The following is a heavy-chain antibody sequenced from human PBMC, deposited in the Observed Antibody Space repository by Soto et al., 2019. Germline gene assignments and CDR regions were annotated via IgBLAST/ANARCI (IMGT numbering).Heavy chain of an antibody. Sequence: ESLKVWWKVAGYRCAGYWIGWVRHMPGKGLEWMGIIYPSDSDTRYSPSFQGQVTISADKSISTAYLQWSSLKASDTAMYYCARRNGYDPYYLDYSGQGTLVTVSS. V-gene: IGHV5-51*01. CDR1: GYRCAGYW. J-gene: IGHJ4*02. CDR2: IYPSDSDT. D-gene: IGHD5-12*01. CDR3: ARRNGYDPYYLDY.